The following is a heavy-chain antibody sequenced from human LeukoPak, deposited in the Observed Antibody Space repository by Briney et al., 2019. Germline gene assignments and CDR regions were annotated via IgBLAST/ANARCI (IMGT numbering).Heavy chain of an antibody. CDR1: GGPINLYY. D-gene: IGHD3-10*01. V-gene: IGHV4-4*07. Sequence: SDTVSLICTVSGGPINLYYWRWIPQPPGKGLQWIADFYATSSPKYNPPLEGRVTISVDMSRKQFSLNISSVTTADTAVYYCARGRGSLTSWGQGTLATVSS. CDR2: FYATSSP. CDR3: ARGRGSLTS. J-gene: IGHJ5*02.